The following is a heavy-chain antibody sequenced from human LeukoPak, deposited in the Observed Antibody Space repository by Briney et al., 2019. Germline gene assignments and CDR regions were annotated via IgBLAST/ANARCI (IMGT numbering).Heavy chain of an antibody. D-gene: IGHD6-6*01. CDR2: IYYSGST. J-gene: IGHJ4*02. V-gene: IGHV4-30-4*08. CDR3: ANIDRSSSSLDY. CDR1: GGSISSGDYY. Sequence: SQTLSLTCTVSGGSISSGDYYWSWIRQPPGKGLEWIGYIYYSGSTYYNPSLKSRVTMSVDTSKNQFSLKLSSVTAADTAVYYCANIDRSSSSLDYWGQGTLVTVSS.